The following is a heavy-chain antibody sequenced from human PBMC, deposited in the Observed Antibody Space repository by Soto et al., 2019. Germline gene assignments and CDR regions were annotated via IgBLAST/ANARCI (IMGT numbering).Heavy chain of an antibody. J-gene: IGHJ6*02. Sequence: QVQLQQWGAGLLKPSETLSLTCAVYGGSFSGYYWSWIRQPPGKGLEWIGEINQSGSTNYNPSRKSRVPMSVDTAKNQFSVKLRSVTAADTAVYYCASLGGSGSYTDYYVMDVWGPGTTVNVSS. CDR2: INQSGST. CDR1: GGSFSGYY. V-gene: IGHV4-34*01. D-gene: IGHD3-10*01. CDR3: ASLGGSGSYTDYYVMDV.